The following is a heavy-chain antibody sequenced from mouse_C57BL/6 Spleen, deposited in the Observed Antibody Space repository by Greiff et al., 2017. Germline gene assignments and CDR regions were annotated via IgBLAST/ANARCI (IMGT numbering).Heavy chain of an antibody. CDR3: ARGHDSKSSLRAI. D-gene: IGHD6-1*01. CDR2: IDPSDGYT. J-gene: IGHJ2*01. CDR1: GYTFTSYW. Sequence: QVQLQQPGAELVMPGASVKLSCKASGYTFTSYWMHWVKQRPGLGLEWIGVIDPSDGYTNYNQKFKGKSTLTVDKSSSTAYMQLSSLTSEDSAVYDGARGHDSKSSLRAIGGKGTTATVSA. V-gene: IGHV1-69*01.